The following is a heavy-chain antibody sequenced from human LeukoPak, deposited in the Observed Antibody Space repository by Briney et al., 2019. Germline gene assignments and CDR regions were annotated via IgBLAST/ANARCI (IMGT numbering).Heavy chain of an antibody. J-gene: IGHJ4*02. D-gene: IGHD2-21*01. V-gene: IGHV4-4*07. Sequence: SETLSLTCTVSGGSISSYDWSWIRQPAGKGLEWIGRIYTSGSTNYNPSLKSRVTMSVDTSKNQFSLNLSSVTAADTAVYYCAILTEGIDYIHYWGQGTLVTVSS. CDR1: GGSISSYD. CDR2: IYTSGST. CDR3: AILTEGIDYIHY.